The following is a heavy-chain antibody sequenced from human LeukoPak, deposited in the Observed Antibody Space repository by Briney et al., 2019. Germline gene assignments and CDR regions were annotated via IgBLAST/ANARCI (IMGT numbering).Heavy chain of an antibody. CDR1: GGSISSGSYY. CDR2: IYTSGST. J-gene: IGHJ5*02. V-gene: IGHV4-61*02. Sequence: SQTLSLTCTVSGGSISSGSYYWSWIRQAAGKGLEWIGRIYTSGSTNYNPSLKSRVTISVDTSKNQFSLKLSSVTAADTAVYYCARVGSIVGAPRASLNWFDPWGQGTLVTVSS. CDR3: ARVGSIVGAPRASLNWFDP. D-gene: IGHD1-26*01.